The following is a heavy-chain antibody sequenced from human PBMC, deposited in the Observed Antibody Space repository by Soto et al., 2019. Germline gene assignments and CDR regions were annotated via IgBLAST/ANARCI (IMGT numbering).Heavy chain of an antibody. D-gene: IGHD4-17*01. J-gene: IGHJ4*02. CDR2: LYYSGTT. CDR1: GASVSSGSYY. Sequence: PSETLSLTCTVSGASVSSGSYYWSWIRQPPGKGLEWIGYLYYSGTTNYNPSLKSRVTISVDTSKNQFSLRLSSVTAADTAVYYCARAYGDPRPFDYWGQGTLVTVSS. V-gene: IGHV4-61*01. CDR3: ARAYGDPRPFDY.